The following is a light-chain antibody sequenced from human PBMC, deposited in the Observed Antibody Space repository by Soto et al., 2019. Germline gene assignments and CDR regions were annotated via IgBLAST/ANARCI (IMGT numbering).Light chain of an antibody. CDR2: KAS. Sequence: DIQMTQSPSTLSASVGDRVSITCRASQSLTNWLAWYQQKPGKAPNLLIYKASSLGSGVPSRFSGSGSGTEFTLTISSLQSGDFATYYCQQYNSWPLTFGGGTRVEIK. CDR3: QQYNSWPLT. J-gene: IGKJ4*01. CDR1: QSLTNW. V-gene: IGKV1-5*03.